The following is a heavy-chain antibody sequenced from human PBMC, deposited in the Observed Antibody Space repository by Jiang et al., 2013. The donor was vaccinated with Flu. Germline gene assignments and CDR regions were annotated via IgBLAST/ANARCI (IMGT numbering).Heavy chain of an antibody. CDR1: GYTFTSYG. Sequence: SGYTFTSYGISWVRQAPGQGLEWMGWISAYNGNTNYAQKLQGRVTMTTDTSTSTAYMELRSLRSDDTAVYYCARGAGQLIYYYGMDVWGQGTTVTVSS. CDR3: ARGAGQLIYYYGMDV. CDR2: ISAYNGNT. D-gene: IGHD6-13*01. J-gene: IGHJ6*02. V-gene: IGHV1-18*01.